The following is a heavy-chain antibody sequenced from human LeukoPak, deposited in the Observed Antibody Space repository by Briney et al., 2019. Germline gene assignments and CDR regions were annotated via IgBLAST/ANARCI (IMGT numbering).Heavy chain of an antibody. D-gene: IGHD3-22*01. CDR3: AHRSADSSGYFALR. CDR1: GFSLSTSGVN. V-gene: IGHV2-5*01. CDR2: IYWNDDK. J-gene: IGHJ4*02. Sequence: SGPTLVNPTQTLTLTCTFSGFSLSTSGVNVGWIRQPPGKALEWLALIYWNDDKRYSPSLKSRLTITKDISKNQVVLTMTNMDPVDTATYYCAHRSADSSGYFALRRGRGTLVTVSS.